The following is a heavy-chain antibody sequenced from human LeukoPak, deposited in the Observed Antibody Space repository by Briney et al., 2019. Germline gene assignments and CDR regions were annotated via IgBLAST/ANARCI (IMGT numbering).Heavy chain of an antibody. CDR3: AKSRSGIAAAATNY. CDR1: GFTFSNYA. D-gene: IGHD6-13*01. Sequence: GGSLRLSCAASGFTFSNYAMSWVRQAPGKGPEWVSGISGSGGSTYYADSVKGRFTISRDNSKNTLYLQMNSPRAEDTAIYYCAKSRSGIAAAATNYWGQGTLVTVSS. CDR2: ISGSGGST. V-gene: IGHV3-23*01. J-gene: IGHJ4*02.